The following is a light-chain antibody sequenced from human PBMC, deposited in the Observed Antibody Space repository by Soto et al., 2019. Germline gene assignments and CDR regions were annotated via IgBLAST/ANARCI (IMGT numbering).Light chain of an antibody. J-gene: IGKJ4*01. CDR2: DAS. Sequence: DIQMTQSPSTLSASVGDRVTITCRASQSLSSWLAWYQQKPGKAPKLLIYDASSLESGVPSRFSGSGSGTEFTLTINTLQPDDFATYYCQQYNSYPRTFGGGTKVEIK. V-gene: IGKV1-5*01. CDR3: QQYNSYPRT. CDR1: QSLSSW.